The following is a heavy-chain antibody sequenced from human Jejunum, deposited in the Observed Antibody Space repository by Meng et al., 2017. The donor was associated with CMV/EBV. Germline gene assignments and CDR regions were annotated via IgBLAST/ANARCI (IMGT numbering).Heavy chain of an antibody. J-gene: IGHJ4*02. CDR2: IYRGGTT. D-gene: IGHD3-10*01. CDR1: GFTFRRYW. CDR3: AKVAMIRGVVFDF. Sequence: SGFTFRRYWMHWVRQAPGKGLEWVSVIYRGGTTYYADSVKGRFTISRDNSKNTLYLQMNSLRADDTAVYYCAKVAMIRGVVFDFWGQGTLVTVSS. V-gene: IGHV3-53*01.